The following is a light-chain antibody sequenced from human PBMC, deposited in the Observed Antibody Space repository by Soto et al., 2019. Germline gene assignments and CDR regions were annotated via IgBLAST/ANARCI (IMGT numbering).Light chain of an antibody. CDR3: QVWDSSSDHVV. CDR1: NIGSKS. J-gene: IGLJ2*01. CDR2: YDS. V-gene: IGLV3-21*04. Sequence: SYELAQSPSVSVAPGKTASIPCGGNNIGSKSVHWYQQKPGQAPVLVIFYDSDRPSGIPERFSGSNSGNTATLTISRVEAGDEADYYCQVWDSSSDHVVFGGGTQLPVL.